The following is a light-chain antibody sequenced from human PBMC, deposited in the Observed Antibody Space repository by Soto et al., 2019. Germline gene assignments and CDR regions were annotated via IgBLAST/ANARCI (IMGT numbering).Light chain of an antibody. CDR2: AAS. CDR3: QQLNSYIT. V-gene: IGKV1-9*01. CDR1: QGISSY. Sequence: DIQLTQSPSFLSASVGDRVTITCRASQGISSYLAWYQQKPGKAPKLLIYAASTLQSGVPSRFSGSGSGTEFTLTISSLQPEDFATYYCQQLNSYITFGPGTKVDI. J-gene: IGKJ3*01.